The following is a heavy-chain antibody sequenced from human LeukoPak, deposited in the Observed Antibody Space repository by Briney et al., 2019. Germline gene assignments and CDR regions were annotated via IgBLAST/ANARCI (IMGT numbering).Heavy chain of an antibody. CDR1: GYSFTSYW. D-gene: IGHD2-15*01. CDR2: IYPGDSHT. V-gene: IGHV5-51*01. J-gene: IGHJ6*03. Sequence: GESLKISCKGSGYSFTSYWIGWVRQMPGKGLEWMGIIYPGDSHTTYSPSFQGQVTISADKSISTAYLQWSSLEASDTAIYYCASRSGGSYYYYMDVWGKWTTVIVSS. CDR3: ASRSGGSYYYYMDV.